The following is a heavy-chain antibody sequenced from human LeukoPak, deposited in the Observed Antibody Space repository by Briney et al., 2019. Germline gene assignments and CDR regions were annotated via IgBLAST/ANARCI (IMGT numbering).Heavy chain of an antibody. J-gene: IGHJ5*02. V-gene: IGHV4-34*01. CDR2: INHSGST. CDR3: ARRGSDIGDDP. CDR1: GGSFSGYY. D-gene: IGHD2-15*01. Sequence: SETLSLTCAVYGGSFSGYYWSWIRQPPGKGLEWIGEINHSGSTYYNPSLKSRVTISVDTSKNQFSLKLSSVTAADTAVYYCARRGSDIGDDPWGQGTLVTVSS.